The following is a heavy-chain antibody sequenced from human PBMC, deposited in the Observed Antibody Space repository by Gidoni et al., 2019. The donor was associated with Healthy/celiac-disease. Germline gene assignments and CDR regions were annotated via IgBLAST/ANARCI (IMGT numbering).Heavy chain of an antibody. Sequence: VSGISWNSGSIGYADSVKGRFTISRDNAKNSLYLQMNSLRAEDTALYYCAKERGDYYDSSGYYYGAFDIWGQGTMVTVSS. CDR3: AKERGDYYDSSGYYYGAFDI. V-gene: IGHV3-9*01. J-gene: IGHJ3*02. CDR2: ISWNSGSI. D-gene: IGHD3-22*01.